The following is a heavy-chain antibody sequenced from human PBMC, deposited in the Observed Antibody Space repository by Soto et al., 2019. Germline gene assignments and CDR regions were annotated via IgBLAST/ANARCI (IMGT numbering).Heavy chain of an antibody. CDR2: IYYSGST. V-gene: IGHV4-59*08. CDR1: GGSFSDYY. D-gene: IGHD3-10*01. CDR3: ARQVNYYGSGTNNWFDP. Sequence: SETLSLTCAVHGGSFSDYYWSWIRQPPGKGLEWIGYIYYSGSTNYNPSLKSRVTISVDTSKNQFSLKLSSVTAADTAVYYCARQVNYYGSGTNNWFDPWGQGTLVTVSS. J-gene: IGHJ5*02.